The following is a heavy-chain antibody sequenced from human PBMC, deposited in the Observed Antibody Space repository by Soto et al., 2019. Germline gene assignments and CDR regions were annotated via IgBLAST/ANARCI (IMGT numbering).Heavy chain of an antibody. Sequence: ASVKVSCKTSGYTFTGYYIHSVRQAPGQGLEWMGWINPNNGGRNYAQKFQGRVTMTRDTSISTVYMELSSLRSDDTALYYCARTPQLWFPHCDYWGQGTLVTVSS. D-gene: IGHD5-18*01. CDR3: ARTPQLWFPHCDY. J-gene: IGHJ4*02. CDR2: INPNNGGR. CDR1: GYTFTGYY. V-gene: IGHV1-2*02.